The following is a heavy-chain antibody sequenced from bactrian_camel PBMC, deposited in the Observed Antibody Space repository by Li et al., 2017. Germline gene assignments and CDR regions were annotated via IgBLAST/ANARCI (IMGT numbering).Heavy chain of an antibody. V-gene: IGHV3S53*01. J-gene: IGHJ4*01. CDR3: AADRTCWALRRQFGMSRY. D-gene: IGHD5*01. Sequence: HVQLVESGGGSVQAGGSLRLSCAASTDTYSSGCMGWFRQAPGKEREWVAHVASDGSTASADSVKARFTISKDNVKNTLYLRMNNLKPEDTAMYHCAADRTCWALRRQFGMSRYWGQGTQVTVS. CDR2: VASDGST. CDR1: TDTYSSGC.